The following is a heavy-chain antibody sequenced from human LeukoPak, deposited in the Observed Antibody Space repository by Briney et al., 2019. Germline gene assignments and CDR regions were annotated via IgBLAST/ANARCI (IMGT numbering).Heavy chain of an antibody. CDR3: ARLSQEYIGSGFVY. CDR1: GGSISSYH. CDR2: ISYSGST. D-gene: IGHD5-12*01. J-gene: IGHJ4*02. V-gene: IGHV4-59*08. Sequence: PSETLSLTCTVSGGSISSYHWSWIRQPPGKGLEWVAYISYSGSTNYNPSLKSRVIVSVDTSKNQFYLKLTSVTAADTAVYYCARLSQEYIGSGFVYWGQGTLSPSPQ.